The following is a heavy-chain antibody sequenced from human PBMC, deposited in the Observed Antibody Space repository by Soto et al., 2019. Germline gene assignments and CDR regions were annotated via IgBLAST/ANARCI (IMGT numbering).Heavy chain of an antibody. CDR2: INHSGST. CDR1: GGSFSGYY. J-gene: IGHJ6*02. CDR3: ARVAIFGVVNHHGPTFGARPYYYYYGMDV. D-gene: IGHD3-3*01. Sequence: SETLSLTCAVYGGSFSGYYWSWIRQPPGKGLEWIGEINHSGSTNYNPSLKSRVTISVDTSKNQFSLKLSSVTAADTAVYYCARVAIFGVVNHHGPTFGARPYYYYYGMDVWGQGTTVTVSS. V-gene: IGHV4-34*01.